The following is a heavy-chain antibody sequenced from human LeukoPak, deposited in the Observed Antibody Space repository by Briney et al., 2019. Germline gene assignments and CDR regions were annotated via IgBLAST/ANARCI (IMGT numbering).Heavy chain of an antibody. CDR3: ARDRDTAMDSYFDY. CDR2: INPNGGST. CDR1: GYTLTRYF. D-gene: IGHD5-18*01. Sequence: GASVKVSCNSSGYTLTRYFIHWVRQAPGQGLEWMGIINPNGGSTSYPQKFQGRVTMTRGTSTNTVYMELSSLRSEDTAVYYCARDRDTAMDSYFDYWGQGTLVTVSS. V-gene: IGHV1-46*01. J-gene: IGHJ4*02.